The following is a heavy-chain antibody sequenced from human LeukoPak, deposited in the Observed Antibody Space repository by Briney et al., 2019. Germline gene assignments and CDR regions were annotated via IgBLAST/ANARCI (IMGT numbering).Heavy chain of an antibody. D-gene: IGHD3-16*01. CDR3: ARDGGTDWYDP. CDR2: IKQDGSEK. Sequence: GGSLRLSCAASGFTISGYWMTWVRQAPGKGLEWVANIKQDGSEKTYVDSVKGRFTISRDNAKNSIYLQMNSLRVEDTAIYYCARDGGTDWYDPWGQGTLVSISS. CDR1: GFTISGYW. J-gene: IGHJ5*02. V-gene: IGHV3-7*01.